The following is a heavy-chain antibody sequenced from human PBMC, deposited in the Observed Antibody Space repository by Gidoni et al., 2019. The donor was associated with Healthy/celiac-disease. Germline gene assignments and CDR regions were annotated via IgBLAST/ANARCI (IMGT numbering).Heavy chain of an antibody. J-gene: IGHJ4*02. D-gene: IGHD3-22*01. CDR2: IRSKAYGGTT. CDR1: GFAVGDEA. Sequence: EVQLVESGGGWVKPGRSRRLACTASGFAVGDEAMSWFRQAPGKGREWVGFIRSKAYGGTTEYAASVKGRFTISRDDSKSIAYLQMNSLKTEDTAVYYCTRDRTHYYDSSGYQHYWGQGTLVTVSS. CDR3: TRDRTHYYDSSGYQHY. V-gene: IGHV3-49*05.